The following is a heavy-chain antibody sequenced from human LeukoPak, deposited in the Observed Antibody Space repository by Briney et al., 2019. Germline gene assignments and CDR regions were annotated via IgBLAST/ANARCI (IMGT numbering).Heavy chain of an antibody. CDR1: GGSISSYY. V-gene: IGHV4-59*01. J-gene: IGHJ4*02. Sequence: PWETLSLTCTVSGGSISSYYWRWIRQPTGKGLEWIGYIYYSGSTNYNPSLKSRVTISVDTSKNQFSLKLSSVTAADTAVYYCARDRGARGVMDYWGQGTLVTVSS. D-gene: IGHD3-10*01. CDR3: ARDRGARGVMDY. CDR2: IYYSGST.